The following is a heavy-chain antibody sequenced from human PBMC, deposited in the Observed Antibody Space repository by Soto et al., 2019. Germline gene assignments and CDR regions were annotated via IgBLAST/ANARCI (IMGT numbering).Heavy chain of an antibody. V-gene: IGHV1-69*06. J-gene: IGHJ4*02. CDR3: ARVGSRDAYNYVFDQ. D-gene: IGHD5-18*01. CDR2: VISASGSV. CDR1: GRIFSSFP. Sequence: QVQVVQSGAEVKKPGSSVKISCKASGRIFSSFPTSWVRQVPGQGLEWMGGVISASGSVTYAPKFQGRVTMTAVTYAGIGYMELTSLTSEDTAIYYCARVGSRDAYNYVFDQWGPGTMVTVSS.